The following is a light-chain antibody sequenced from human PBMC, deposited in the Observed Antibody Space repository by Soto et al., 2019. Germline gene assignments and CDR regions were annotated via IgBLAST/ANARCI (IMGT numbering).Light chain of an antibody. Sequence: DIPMTQSPSSLSASVGDRVTITCRASQSITSYLNWYQQKPGQAPKRLIYAASSLQSGVPTRFSGSGSGTDFTLTIGSLEPEDFATYYCQQSYSTLGLTFGGGTKVEIK. CDR3: QQSYSTLGLT. J-gene: IGKJ4*01. CDR2: AAS. CDR1: QSITSY. V-gene: IGKV1-39*01.